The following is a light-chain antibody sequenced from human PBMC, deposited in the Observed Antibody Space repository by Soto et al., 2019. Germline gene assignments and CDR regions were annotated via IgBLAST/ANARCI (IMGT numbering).Light chain of an antibody. J-gene: IGLJ1*01. CDR1: SSNIGSNT. V-gene: IGLV1-44*01. CDR3: AAWDDSLNVHV. CDR2: SNN. Sequence: QCALTQPPSASGTPGQRVTISCSGSSSNIGSNTVNWYQQLPGTAPKLLIYSNNQRPSGVPDRFSGSKSGTSASLAISGLQSEDEADYYCAAWDDSLNVHVFGTGTKVTVL.